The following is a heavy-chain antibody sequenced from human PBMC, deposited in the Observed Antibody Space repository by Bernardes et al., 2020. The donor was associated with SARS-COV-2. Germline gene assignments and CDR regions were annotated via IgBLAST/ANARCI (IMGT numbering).Heavy chain of an antibody. V-gene: IGHV3-33*01. CDR2: IWYDGSNK. CDR3: ARDQGAIAAAGTREYFQH. Sequence: GWSLRLSCAASGFTFSSYGMHWVRQAPGKGLEWVAVIWYDGSNKYYADSVKGRFTISRDNSKNTLYLQMNSLRAEDTAVYYCARDQGAIAAAGTREYFQHWGQGTLVTVSS. CDR1: GFTFSSYG. J-gene: IGHJ1*01. D-gene: IGHD6-13*01.